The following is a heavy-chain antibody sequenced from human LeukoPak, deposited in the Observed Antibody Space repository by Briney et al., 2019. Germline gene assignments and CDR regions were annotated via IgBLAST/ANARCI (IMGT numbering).Heavy chain of an antibody. CDR1: GFTFSSYW. Sequence: PGGSLRLSCAASGFTFSSYWMHWVRQAPGKGLVWVSRINSDGSSTSDADSVKGRFTISRDNAKNSLFLQMNSLRAEDTAIYYCVRDYVWGTSESDYWGQGILVTVSS. CDR2: INSDGSST. D-gene: IGHD3-16*01. V-gene: IGHV3-74*01. CDR3: VRDYVWGTSESDY. J-gene: IGHJ4*02.